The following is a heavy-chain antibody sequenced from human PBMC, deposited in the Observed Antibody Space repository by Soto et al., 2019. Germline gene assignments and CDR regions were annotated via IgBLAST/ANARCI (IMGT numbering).Heavy chain of an antibody. CDR3: AKGRGGDNHGWRLLDC. V-gene: IGHV3-33*06. D-gene: IGHD6-19*01. J-gene: IGHJ4*02. CDR2: IWYDGSNK. CDR1: GFSFSSYG. Sequence: GGSLRLSCAASGFSFSSYGMHWVRQAPGKGLEWVAVIWYDGSNKYYADSVKGRFTISRDTSKNTLYLQMNSLRADDTAVYYCAKGRGGDNHGWRLLDCWGQGTLVTVSS.